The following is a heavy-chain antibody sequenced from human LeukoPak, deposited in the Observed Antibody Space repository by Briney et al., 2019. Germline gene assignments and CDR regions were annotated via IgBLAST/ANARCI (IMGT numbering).Heavy chain of an antibody. J-gene: IGHJ4*02. Sequence: GGSLRLSCAASGFTVSNYWMHWVRQAPGKGLEWVSRINERATIISYADSVKGRFTISRENARNTLYLQMNSLTAEDTAVYYCVRDLILVWTPGDDFDHWGQGTLVTVSS. D-gene: IGHD3-16*01. CDR2: INERATII. CDR1: GFTVSNYW. V-gene: IGHV3-74*01. CDR3: VRDLILVWTPGDDFDH.